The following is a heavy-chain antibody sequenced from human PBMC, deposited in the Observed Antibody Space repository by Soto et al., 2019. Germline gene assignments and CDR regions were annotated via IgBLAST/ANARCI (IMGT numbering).Heavy chain of an antibody. V-gene: IGHV2-5*02. CDR2: IYWDDDK. Sequence: ASGPTLVNPTQTLTLTCTFSGFSLTTSGVGVGWIRQPPGKALEWLALIYWDDDKRYSPSLKSRLTITKDTSKNQVVLTMTNMDPVDTATYYCAHSGKYCSGATCYVLYYFDYWGQGTLVSVSS. CDR3: AHSGKYCSGATCYVLYYFDY. CDR1: GFSLTTSGVG. D-gene: IGHD2-2*01. J-gene: IGHJ4*02.